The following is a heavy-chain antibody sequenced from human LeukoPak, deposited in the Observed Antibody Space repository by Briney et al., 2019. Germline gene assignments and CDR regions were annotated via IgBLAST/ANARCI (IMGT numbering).Heavy chain of an antibody. CDR1: GFIFSSYS. J-gene: IGHJ4*02. CDR3: ARDLVVATTGEDY. D-gene: IGHD5-12*01. CDR2: ISSGGSTI. Sequence: GGSLRLSCATSGFIFSSYSMNWVRQAPGKGLVWVAYISSGGSTIYYADSVKGRFTISRDNAKNSLYLQMNSLRAEDTAVYYCARDLVVATTGEDYWGQGTLVTVSS. V-gene: IGHV3-48*04.